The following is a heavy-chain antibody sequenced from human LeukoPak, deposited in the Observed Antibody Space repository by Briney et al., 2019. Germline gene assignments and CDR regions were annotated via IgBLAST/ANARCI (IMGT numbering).Heavy chain of an antibody. CDR3: AAGEVGQLFDY. J-gene: IGHJ4*02. V-gene: IGHV1-24*01. D-gene: IGHD5-24*01. CDR1: GYTLSELS. CDR2: FDLEDGET. Sequence: ASVKVSCKVSGYTLSELSMHWVRQAPGKGLEWMGGFDLEDGETIYVQKFQGRVTMTEGTSTDTAYMELSSLRSDDTAVYFCAAGEVGQLFDYWGQGTLVTVSS.